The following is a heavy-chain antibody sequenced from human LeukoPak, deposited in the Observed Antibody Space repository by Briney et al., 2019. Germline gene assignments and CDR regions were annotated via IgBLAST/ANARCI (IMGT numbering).Heavy chain of an antibody. CDR1: GGSISSYY. CDR3: ARVRKDDYDFWSGYSYYMDV. D-gene: IGHD3-3*01. V-gene: IGHV4-4*07. J-gene: IGHJ6*03. Sequence: SETLSLTCTVSGGSISSYYWSWIRQPAGKGLEWIGRIYTSGSTNYNPSLKSRVTMSVDTSKNQFSLKLSSVAAADTAVYYCARVRKDDYDFWSGYSYYMDVWGKGTTVTVTS. CDR2: IYTSGST.